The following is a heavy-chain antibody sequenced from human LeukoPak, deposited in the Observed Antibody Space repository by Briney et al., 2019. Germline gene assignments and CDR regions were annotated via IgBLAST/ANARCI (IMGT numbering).Heavy chain of an antibody. J-gene: IGHJ4*02. CDR2: ISSSGSAI. V-gene: IGHV3-48*03. CDR3: ARDLTTVTNIYYFDH. CDR1: GFTFSNYE. D-gene: IGHD4-17*01. Sequence: GGSLRLSCAASGFTFSNYEMNWVRQAPGRGLEWISYISSSGSAIYYADSVKGRFTISRDNAKDSVYLQMNSLRAEDTALYYCARDLTTVTNIYYFDHWGQGTLVTVSS.